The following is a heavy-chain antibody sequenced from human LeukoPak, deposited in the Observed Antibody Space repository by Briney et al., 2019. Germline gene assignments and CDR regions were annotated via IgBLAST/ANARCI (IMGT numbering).Heavy chain of an antibody. V-gene: IGHV3-23*01. CDR2: ISGSGGST. CDR1: GFTFSSYA. CDR3: AKDGRAEYYYDSSGYSLY. D-gene: IGHD3-22*01. Sequence: PGGSLRLSCAGSGFTFSSYAMSWVRQAPGKGLEWVSGISGSGGSTYYADSVKGRFTISRDNSKNTLYLQMNSLRAEDTAVYYCAKDGRAEYYYDSSGYSLYWGQGTLVTVSS. J-gene: IGHJ4*02.